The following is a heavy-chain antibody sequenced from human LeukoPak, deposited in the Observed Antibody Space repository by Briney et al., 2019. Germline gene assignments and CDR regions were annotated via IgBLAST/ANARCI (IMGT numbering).Heavy chain of an antibody. J-gene: IGHJ5*02. Sequence: SETLSLTCTVSGGSISSGGYYWSWIRQHPGKGLEGIGYIYYSGSTYYNPSLKSRVTISVDTSKNQFSLKLSSVTAADTAVYYCARDGRWLQLEDWFDPWGQGTLVTVSS. D-gene: IGHD5-24*01. CDR1: GGSISSGGYY. V-gene: IGHV4-31*03. CDR2: IYYSGST. CDR3: ARDGRWLQLEDWFDP.